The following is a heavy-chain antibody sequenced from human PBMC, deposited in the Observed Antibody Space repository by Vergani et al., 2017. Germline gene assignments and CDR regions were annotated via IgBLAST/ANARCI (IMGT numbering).Heavy chain of an antibody. CDR3: ATMWGYDEGDAFRIGYFDS. Sequence: QVQLQESGPGLVKPSQTLYLTGSVPGDSISSGVYYWNWIRQHPGKGLEWIGYIYSTGSTQHNPSLRRRINMSVDTSKNQFSLKLNSVTAAHTAMYYCATMWGYDEGDAFRIGYFDSWGPGILVTVSS. D-gene: IGHD3-22*01. J-gene: IGHJ4*02. CDR1: GDSISSGVYY. V-gene: IGHV4-31*03. CDR2: IYSTGST.